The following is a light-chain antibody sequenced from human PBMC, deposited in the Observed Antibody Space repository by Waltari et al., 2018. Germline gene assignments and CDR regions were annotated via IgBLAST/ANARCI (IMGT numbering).Light chain of an antibody. CDR2: DDG. Sequence: SYVLTQPPSVSVAPGQTARISCDGNNIGSKNVHWYQQKPGQAPVLVVYDDGDRPSGIPGRFSGSNSGNTATRTISRVDAGDDADYYCQVWDSGSDHYVFGTVTKVTVL. CDR1: NIGSKN. CDR3: QVWDSGSDHYV. V-gene: IGLV3-21*02. J-gene: IGLJ1*01.